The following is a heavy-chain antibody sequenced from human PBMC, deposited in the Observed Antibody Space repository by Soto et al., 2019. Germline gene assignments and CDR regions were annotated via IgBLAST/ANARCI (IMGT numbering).Heavy chain of an antibody. Sequence: QVQLQQWGAGLLKPSETLSLTCAVYGGSFSGYYWSWIRQPPGKGLEWIGEINHSGSTNYNPSLKSRVTISVDPSKNQFSLKLSSVTAADTAVYYCARERAVLLWFGESSGPDYWGQGTLVTVSS. V-gene: IGHV4-34*01. D-gene: IGHD3-10*01. CDR1: GGSFSGYY. CDR3: ARERAVLLWFGESSGPDY. J-gene: IGHJ4*02. CDR2: INHSGST.